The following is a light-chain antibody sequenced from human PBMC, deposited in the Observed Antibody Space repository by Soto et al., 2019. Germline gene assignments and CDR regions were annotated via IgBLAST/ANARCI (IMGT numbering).Light chain of an antibody. CDR1: SSDVGGYNY. CDR2: EVT. J-gene: IGLJ3*02. Sequence: QSALTQPASASGSPGQSITISCTGTSSDVGGYNYVSWYQQYPGKAPKVMIYEVTNRPSGVSNRFSGSKSGNTASLTISGLQAEDEADYYCCAYAGSGTVVFGGGTKLTVL. V-gene: IGLV2-14*01. CDR3: CAYAGSGTVV.